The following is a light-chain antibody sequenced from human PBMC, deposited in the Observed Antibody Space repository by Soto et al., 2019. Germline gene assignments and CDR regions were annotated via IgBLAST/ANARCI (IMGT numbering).Light chain of an antibody. CDR2: SAS. V-gene: IGKV1-39*01. CDR3: QHGYVAPYS. J-gene: IGKJ2*03. CDR1: QDINVY. Sequence: DIQMTQSPSSLSASVGDRDTITCRASQDINVYLNWYQQKPGEVPKLLIYSASTLHSGVPSRFTGSGSETDFTLTIRSLQPEDFATYYCQHGYVAPYSFGQGTKVDIK.